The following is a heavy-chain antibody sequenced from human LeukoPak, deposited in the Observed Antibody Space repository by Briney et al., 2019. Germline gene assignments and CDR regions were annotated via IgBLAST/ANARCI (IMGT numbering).Heavy chain of an antibody. Sequence: GESLKISSKGSGYSFTNYCIGWLRQIPGKGREGMGIIYPGDSDTRYSPSFQGQVTISADKSLRTAYLQWSTLKASDTAMYYCARRSGHGSGSYYLFDYWGQGILVTVSS. D-gene: IGHD3-10*01. V-gene: IGHV5-51*01. CDR2: IYPGDSDT. CDR1: GYSFTNYC. J-gene: IGHJ4*02. CDR3: ARRSGHGSGSYYLFDY.